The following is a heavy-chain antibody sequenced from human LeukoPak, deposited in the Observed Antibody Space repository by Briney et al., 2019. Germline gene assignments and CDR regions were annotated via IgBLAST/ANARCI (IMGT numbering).Heavy chain of an antibody. V-gene: IGHV1-58*02. CDR2: IVVGSGNT. J-gene: IGHJ4*02. CDR3: AAGFGGGLASEFDF. Sequence: SVKVSCKASGFTFTSSAMQWVRQARGQRLEWIGCIVVGSGNTNYAQKFQERVTITRDMSTSTAYMGLSSLRSEDTALYYCAAGFGGGLASEFDFWGQGTLVTVSS. D-gene: IGHD3-16*01. CDR1: GFTFTSSA.